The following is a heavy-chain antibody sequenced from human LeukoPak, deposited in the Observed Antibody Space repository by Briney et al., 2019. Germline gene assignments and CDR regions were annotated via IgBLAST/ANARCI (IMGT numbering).Heavy chain of an antibody. J-gene: IGHJ4*02. V-gene: IGHV1-18*01. CDR3: ARDPYQLLSTGYYFDY. Sequence: ASVTVSCKASGYTFTSYGISWVRQAPGQGLEWMGWISAYNGDTNYAQKFQGRVTMTTDTSTSTAYMELRSPRSDDTAVYYCARDPYQLLSTGYYFDYWGQGTLVTVSS. D-gene: IGHD2-2*01. CDR1: GYTFTSYG. CDR2: ISAYNGDT.